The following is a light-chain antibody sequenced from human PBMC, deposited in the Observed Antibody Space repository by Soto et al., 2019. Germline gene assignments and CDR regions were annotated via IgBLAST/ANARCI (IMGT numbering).Light chain of an antibody. CDR1: QNVNSN. Sequence: EIVMTQSPATLSVSPGERATLSCRASQNVNSNLAWYQQKPGQAPRLLIYDASTRATAIPARFSGSGSGTDFTLTISSLQSEDFAVYYCQQYNNWPLTFGGVTKVEIK. J-gene: IGKJ4*01. CDR2: DAS. CDR3: QQYNNWPLT. V-gene: IGKV3-15*01.